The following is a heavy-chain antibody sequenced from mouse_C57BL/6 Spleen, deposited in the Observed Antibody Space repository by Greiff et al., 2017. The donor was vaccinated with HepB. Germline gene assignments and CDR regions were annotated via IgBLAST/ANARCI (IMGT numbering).Heavy chain of an antibody. CDR1: GYTFTDYY. J-gene: IGHJ2*01. CDR3: ARSDSNYFDY. D-gene: IGHD2-5*01. Sequence: QVHVKQSGAELVRPGASVKLSCKASGYTFTDYYINWVKQRPGQGLEWIARIYPGSGNTYYNEKFKGKATLTAEKSSSTAYMQLSSLTSEDSAVYFCARSDSNYFDYWGQGTTLTVSS. CDR2: IYPGSGNT. V-gene: IGHV1-76*01.